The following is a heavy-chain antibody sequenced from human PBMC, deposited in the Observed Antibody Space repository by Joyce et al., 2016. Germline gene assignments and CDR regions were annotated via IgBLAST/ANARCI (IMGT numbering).Heavy chain of an antibody. J-gene: IGHJ4*02. CDR1: GFDFNYYG. Sequence: QVQLVESGGGVVQPGRSLRLSCVGSGFDFNYYGIRWVRQAPGKGLKWVAVISYDGTNICYLESVKGRFTISRDNSKNTVYLQMNRLKIEDTALYYCAKDLGKGGLRRQNDYWGQGTLVSVSS. D-gene: IGHD2-15*01. CDR3: AKDLGKGGLRRQNDY. CDR2: ISYDGTNI. V-gene: IGHV3-30*18.